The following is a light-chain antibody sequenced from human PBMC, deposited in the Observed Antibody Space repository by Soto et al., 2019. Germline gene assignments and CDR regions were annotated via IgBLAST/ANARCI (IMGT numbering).Light chain of an antibody. Sequence: DIQMTQSPSSLSASVGDRVTISCRASQSVSSYLNWYQQKPGKAPKLLIYAASSLQSGVPSRFSGRGSGTDFTLTISSLQPEDFATYCCQQSYNNPWTFGQGTKVEIK. V-gene: IGKV1-39*01. J-gene: IGKJ1*01. CDR3: QQSYNNPWT. CDR2: AAS. CDR1: QSVSSY.